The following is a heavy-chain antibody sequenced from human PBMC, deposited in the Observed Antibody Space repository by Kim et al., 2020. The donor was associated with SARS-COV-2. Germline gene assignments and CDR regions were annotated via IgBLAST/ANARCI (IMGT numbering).Heavy chain of an antibody. V-gene: IGHV3-23*01. J-gene: IGHJ4*02. Sequence: GGSLKLSCAASGFTFSSYAMSWVRQAPGKGLEWVSTISGSSSSTYYADSVKGRFTISRDNSKNTLYLQMNSLRAEDTAVYYCGVGGGYYDYWGQGTLVTV. D-gene: IGHD3-22*01. CDR3: GVGGGYYDY. CDR2: ISGSSSST. CDR1: GFTFSSYA.